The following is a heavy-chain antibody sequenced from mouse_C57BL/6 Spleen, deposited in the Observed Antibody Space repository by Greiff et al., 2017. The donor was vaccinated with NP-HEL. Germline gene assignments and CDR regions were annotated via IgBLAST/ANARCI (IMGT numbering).Heavy chain of an antibody. CDR2: INYDGSST. CDR3: ARESIYYYGSMYFDV. CDR1: GFTFSDYY. Sequence: DVMLVESEGGLVQPGSSMKLSCTASGFTFSDYYMAWVRQVPEKGLEWVANINYDGSSTYYLDSLKSRFIISRDNAKNILYLQMSSLKSEDTATYYCARESIYYYGSMYFDVWGTGTTVTVSS. D-gene: IGHD1-1*01. V-gene: IGHV5-16*01. J-gene: IGHJ1*03.